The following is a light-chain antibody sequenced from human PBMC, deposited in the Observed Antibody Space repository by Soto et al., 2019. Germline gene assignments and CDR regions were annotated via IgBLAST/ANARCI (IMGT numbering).Light chain of an antibody. J-gene: IGKJ5*01. Sequence: ELVLKHAPVTLSLSPVEIATLSFRASQSFRGLLAWYQQKPGQAPRLLIYDAYNRATGIPPRFSGSGSGTDFTLTISSLEPEDSAVYYCQQRHMWPITFGQGTLLAV. CDR3: QQRHMWPIT. CDR2: DAY. CDR1: QSFRGL. V-gene: IGKV3-11*01.